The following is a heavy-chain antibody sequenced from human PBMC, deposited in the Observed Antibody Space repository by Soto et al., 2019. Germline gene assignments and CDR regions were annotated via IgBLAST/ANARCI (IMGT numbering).Heavy chain of an antibody. CDR2: INHSGST. J-gene: IGHJ5*02. CDR1: GGSFSGYY. Sequence: SQTLSLTCAVYGGSFSGYYWSWIRQPPGKGLEWIGEINHSGSTNYNPSLKSRVPISVDTSKNQFSLKLSSVTSADTAVYYCAGAGIVVVPAAMRAPEVNWFDPWGQGTLVTVSS. D-gene: IGHD2-2*01. CDR3: AGAGIVVVPAAMRAPEVNWFDP. V-gene: IGHV4-34*01.